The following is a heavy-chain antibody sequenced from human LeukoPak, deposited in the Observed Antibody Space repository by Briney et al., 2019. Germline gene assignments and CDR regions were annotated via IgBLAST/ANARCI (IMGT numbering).Heavy chain of an antibody. CDR2: VYYSGST. CDR1: GGSINSYY. D-gene: IGHD6-19*01. Sequence: KSSETLSLTCTVSGGSINSYYWSWIRQPPGKGLEWIGYVYYSGSTNYNPSLKSRVTISVDTSKNQFSLKLSSVTAADTAVYYCARHDNGWYYFDYWGQGTLVTVSS. V-gene: IGHV4-59*08. CDR3: ARHDNGWYYFDY. J-gene: IGHJ4*02.